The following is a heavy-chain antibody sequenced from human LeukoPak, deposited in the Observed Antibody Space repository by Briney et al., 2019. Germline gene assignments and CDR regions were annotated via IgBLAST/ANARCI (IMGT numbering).Heavy chain of an antibody. CDR1: AGSISSYY. CDR2: ISYSGST. J-gene: IGHJ3*02. CDR3: ARPYSSGWYGVLDI. Sequence: SETLSLTCTVSAGSISSYYWSWIRQPPGKGLEWIGCISYSGSTKYNPSLKSRVTISVDTSKNQFSLKLGSVTAADTAVYYCARPYSSGWYGVLDIWGQGTMVTVSS. D-gene: IGHD6-19*01. V-gene: IGHV4-59*08.